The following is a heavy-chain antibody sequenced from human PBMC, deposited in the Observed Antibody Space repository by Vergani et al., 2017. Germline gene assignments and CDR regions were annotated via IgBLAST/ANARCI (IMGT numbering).Heavy chain of an antibody. CDR3: ARGPXSSGWYGGNYYYYYMDV. CDR2: IYYSGST. J-gene: IGHJ6*03. D-gene: IGHD6-19*01. V-gene: IGHV4-39*07. Sequence: QLQLQESGPGLVKPSETLSLTCTVSGGSISSSSYYWGWIRQPPGKGLEWIGSIYYSGSTYYNPSLKSRVTISVDTSKNQFSLKLSSVTAADTAVYYCARGPXSSGWYGGNYYYYYMDVWGKGTTVTVSS. CDR1: GGSISSSSYY.